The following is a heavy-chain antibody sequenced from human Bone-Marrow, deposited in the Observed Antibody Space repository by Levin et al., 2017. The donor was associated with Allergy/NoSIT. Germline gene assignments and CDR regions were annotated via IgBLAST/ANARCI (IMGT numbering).Heavy chain of an antibody. CDR1: GFTFSSYG. D-gene: IGHD3-22*01. V-gene: IGHV3-30*18. Sequence: GESLKISCAASGFTFSSYGMHWVRQAPGKGLEWVAVISYDGSNKYYADSVKGRFTISRDNSKNTLYLQMNSLRAEDTAVYYCAKDASYDSSGRGYFDLWGRGTLVTVSS. CDR2: ISYDGSNK. J-gene: IGHJ2*01. CDR3: AKDASYDSSGRGYFDL.